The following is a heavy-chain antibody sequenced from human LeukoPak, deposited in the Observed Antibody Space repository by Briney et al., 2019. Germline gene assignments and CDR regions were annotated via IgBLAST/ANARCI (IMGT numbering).Heavy chain of an antibody. Sequence: GGSLRLSCAASGFTFSSYMMNWVRQAPGKGLEWVSSISTSSSYIYYADSVKGRFTISRDNAKTSLYLQMNSLRAEDTAVYYCARGISGCGDYWVYWGQGTLVTVSS. D-gene: IGHD3-10*01. V-gene: IGHV3-21*01. J-gene: IGHJ4*02. CDR2: ISTSSSYI. CDR1: GFTFSSYM. CDR3: ARGISGCGDYWVY.